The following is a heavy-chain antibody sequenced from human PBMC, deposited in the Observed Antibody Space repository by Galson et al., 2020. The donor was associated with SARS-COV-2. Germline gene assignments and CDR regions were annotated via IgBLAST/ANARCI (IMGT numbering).Heavy chain of an antibody. CDR2: ISYDGSSK. CDR1: GFTFSSYG. V-gene: IGHV3-30*18. CDR3: AKDQEDSINWRYGMDV. D-gene: IGHD3-22*01. Sequence: GESLKISCAASGFTFSSYGMHWVRQAPGKGLEWVAVISYDGSSKYFGESVKGQFTISRDNSKNTLYLQMNSLRPEDTAVYYCAKDQEDSINWRYGMDVWGQGTTVTVS. J-gene: IGHJ6*02.